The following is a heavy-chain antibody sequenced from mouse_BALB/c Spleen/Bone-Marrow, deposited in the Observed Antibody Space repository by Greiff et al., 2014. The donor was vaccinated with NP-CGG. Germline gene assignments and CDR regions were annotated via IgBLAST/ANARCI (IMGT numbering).Heavy chain of an antibody. V-gene: IGHV1-37*01. D-gene: IGHD2-2*01. J-gene: IGHJ3*01. CDR2: INPYNGDT. CDR3: GRSYGYDDWFAY. CDR1: GYSFTGYF. Sequence: EVKLEESGPELVKPGASVKISCKASGYSFTGYFMNWVKQSHGKSLEWIGRINPYNGDTFYNQKFKGKATLTVDKYSSTAHMELLSLTSEDSAVYYCGRSYGYDDWFAYWGQGTLVTVSA.